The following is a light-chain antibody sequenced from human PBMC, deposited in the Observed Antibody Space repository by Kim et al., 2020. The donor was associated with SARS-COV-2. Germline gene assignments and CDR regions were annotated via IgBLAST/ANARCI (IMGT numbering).Light chain of an antibody. CDR1: SPNIGNNY. V-gene: IGLV1-51*01. J-gene: IGLJ2*01. CDR3: GTWDSSLSAVV. Sequence: GQKVTISCTGSSPNIGNNYVSWYQQLPGTAPKLLIYDNNKRPSGIPDRFSGSKSGTSATLGITGLQTGDEADYYCGTWDSSLSAVVFGGGTKLTVL. CDR2: DNN.